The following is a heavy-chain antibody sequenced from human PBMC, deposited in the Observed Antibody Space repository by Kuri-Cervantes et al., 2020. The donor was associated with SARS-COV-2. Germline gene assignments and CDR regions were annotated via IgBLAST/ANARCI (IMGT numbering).Heavy chain of an antibody. Sequence: GGSLRLSCAASGFTFSSYWMSWVRQAPGKGLEWVANIKQDGSEKYYVDSVKGRFTISRDNSKNTLYLQMNSLRAEDTAVYYCGKEGGHNEIDYWGQGTLVTVSS. D-gene: IGHD5-24*01. CDR1: GFTFSSYW. CDR2: IKQDGSEK. V-gene: IGHV3-7*01. CDR3: GKEGGHNEIDY. J-gene: IGHJ4*02.